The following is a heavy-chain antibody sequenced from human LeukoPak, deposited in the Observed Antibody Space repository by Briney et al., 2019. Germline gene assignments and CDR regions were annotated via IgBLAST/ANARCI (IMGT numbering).Heavy chain of an antibody. CDR2: VTGSGGST. D-gene: IGHD6-19*01. J-gene: IGHJ5*02. Sequence: GGSLRLSCAASGLTFSTYGTSWVRQAPGKGLEWVSGVTGSGGSTYYADSVKGRFTISRDNSKNMVYLQMDSLRAEDTAVYYCAKDPIAVAGNNWFDPWGQGTLVTVSS. CDR1: GLTFSTYG. V-gene: IGHV3-23*01. CDR3: AKDPIAVAGNNWFDP.